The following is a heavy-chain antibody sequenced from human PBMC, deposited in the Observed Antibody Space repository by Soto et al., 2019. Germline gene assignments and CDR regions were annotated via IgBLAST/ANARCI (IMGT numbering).Heavy chain of an antibody. CDR2: MSSGSDYI. CDR3: ASSPVGDAFNV. V-gene: IGHV3-21*01. Sequence: EVQLVESGGGLVKPGGSLRLSCAASGFTFSSYSMNWVRQAPGKGLEWVSSMSSGSDYIFYADSVKGRFTISRDNAKNSLFLQMTSLTAEDKAVYYCASSPVGDAFNVWGQGTVVTVSS. CDR1: GFTFSSYS. J-gene: IGHJ3*01.